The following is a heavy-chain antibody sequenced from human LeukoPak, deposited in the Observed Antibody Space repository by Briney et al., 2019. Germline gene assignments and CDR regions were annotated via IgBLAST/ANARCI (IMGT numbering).Heavy chain of an antibody. CDR2: IYYSGNT. V-gene: IGHV4-59*01. CDR1: GGSISSYY. CDR3: ARGFSRTGGYFDY. D-gene: IGHD2/OR15-2a*01. Sequence: PSETLSLTCTVSGGSISSYYWNWIRQPPGKGLEWIGYIYYSGNTNYNPSLKSRVTISVDTSKNQFSLKLNSVTAADTAVYYCARGFSRTGGYFDYWGQGTLATVSS. J-gene: IGHJ4*02.